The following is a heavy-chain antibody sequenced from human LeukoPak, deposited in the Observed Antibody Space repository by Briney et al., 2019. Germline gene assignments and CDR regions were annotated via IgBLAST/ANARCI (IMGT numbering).Heavy chain of an antibody. J-gene: IGHJ6*02. CDR3: ARGRREAYYGGDCYLQYGMDV. CDR1: GFTFSSYE. CDR2: ISSSGSTI. D-gene: IGHD2-21*02. V-gene: IGHV3-48*03. Sequence: GGSLRLSCAASGFTFSSYEMNWVRQAPGKGLEWVSYISSSGSTIYYADSVKGRFTISRDNAKNSLYLQMNSLRAEDTAVYYCARGRREAYYGGDCYLQYGMDVWGQGATVTVSS.